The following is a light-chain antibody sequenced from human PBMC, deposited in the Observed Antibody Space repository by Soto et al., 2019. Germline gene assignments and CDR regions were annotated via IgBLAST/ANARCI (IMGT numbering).Light chain of an antibody. Sequence: DIQMTQSPSSLSASVGDRVTITCQARQDITNYLNWYQQKPGKAPQLLIYDASNLETGVPSRFSGSGSGTDFTFTITNLQPEDFATYYCQQYDTVPPSFGQGTKLDIK. CDR3: QQYDTVPPS. J-gene: IGKJ2*01. CDR2: DAS. V-gene: IGKV1-33*01. CDR1: QDITNY.